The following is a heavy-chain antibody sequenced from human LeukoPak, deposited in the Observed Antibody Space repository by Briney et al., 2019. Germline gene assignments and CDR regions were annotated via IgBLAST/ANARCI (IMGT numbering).Heavy chain of an antibody. Sequence: KSSETLSLTCTVSGGSINNYYWSWIRQPPGKGLEWIGYIHYSGSTNYNPSLKSRATISVDTSKSQFSLKLSSVTAADTAIYYCARGYSSSWYYFDYWGQGTLVTVSS. D-gene: IGHD6-13*01. CDR1: GGSINNYY. CDR2: IHYSGST. J-gene: IGHJ4*02. V-gene: IGHV4-59*08. CDR3: ARGYSSSWYYFDY.